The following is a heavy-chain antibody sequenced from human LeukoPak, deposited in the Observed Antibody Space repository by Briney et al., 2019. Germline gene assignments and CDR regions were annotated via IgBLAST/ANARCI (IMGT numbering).Heavy chain of an antibody. J-gene: IGHJ4*02. V-gene: IGHV3-11*06. CDR3: ARGPNGWYYFDY. D-gene: IGHD6-19*01. Sequence: RGSLRLSRADSGFTFSDYYMSWIRQAPGKGVEWVSYISSSSSYTNFADSVKGRFTISRDKAKNSLYLQMNSLRAEDTAVYYCARGPNGWYYFDYWGQGTLVTVSS. CDR1: GFTFSDYY. CDR2: ISSSSSYT.